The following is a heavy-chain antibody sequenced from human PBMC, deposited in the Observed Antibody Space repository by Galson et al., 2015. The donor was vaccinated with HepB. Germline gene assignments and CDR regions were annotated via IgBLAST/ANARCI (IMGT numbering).Heavy chain of an antibody. D-gene: IGHD3-10*01. Sequence: SLRLSCAASGFIFSGSTIHWVRQASGKGLEWVGRIRSQVYSYATVYAASVKGRFTVSRDDSNNTAFLQMNNLKTEDTAVYYCTSRVGGSNDFWGQGALVTVSS. V-gene: IGHV3-73*01. J-gene: IGHJ4*02. CDR1: GFIFSGST. CDR3: TSRVGGSNDF. CDR2: IRSQVYSYAT.